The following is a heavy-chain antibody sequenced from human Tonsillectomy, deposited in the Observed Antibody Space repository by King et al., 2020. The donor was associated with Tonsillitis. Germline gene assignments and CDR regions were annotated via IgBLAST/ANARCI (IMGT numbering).Heavy chain of an antibody. CDR3: ARDLGYFDL. CDR1: GYTFTSYG. V-gene: IGHV1-18*01. Sequence: QLVQSGAEVKKPGASVKFSCKASGYTFTSYGISWLRQAPGQGLEWMGWISTYNGDTNYEQNLQGRVTMTTDTSTSTAYMDLRSLRSDYTAVYYCARDLGYFDLWGRGTLVTVSS. CDR2: ISTYNGDT. J-gene: IGHJ2*01.